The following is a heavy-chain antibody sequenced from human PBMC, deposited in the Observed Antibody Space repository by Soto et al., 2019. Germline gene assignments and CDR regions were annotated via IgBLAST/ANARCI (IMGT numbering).Heavy chain of an antibody. CDR1: GGTFSSYA. D-gene: IGHD3-22*01. J-gene: IGHJ4*02. CDR3: ARLVVVTDSYYFDY. Sequence: QVQLGQSGAKVKKPGSSVKVSCKASGGTFSSYAISWVRQAPGQGLEWMGGIIPIFGTANYAQKFQGRVTITADESTSTAYMELSSLRSEDTAVYYCARLVVVTDSYYFDYWGQGTLVTVSS. CDR2: IIPIFGTA. V-gene: IGHV1-69*12.